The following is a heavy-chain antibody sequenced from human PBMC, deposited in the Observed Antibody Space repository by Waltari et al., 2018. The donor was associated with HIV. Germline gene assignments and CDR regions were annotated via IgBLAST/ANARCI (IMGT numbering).Heavy chain of an antibody. V-gene: IGHV4-34*01. CDR3: AREGLHDFWSGYYRGGHWFDP. CDR2: LNLSGST. Sequence: QVQLQQWGAGLLKPSETLSLTCAVYGGSFSGYYWSWIRQTPGTGLGWFGELNLSGSTTSHPSLKSRVTISVDRSKNQFFLKLSSVTSSDTAVYYCAREGLHDFWSGYYRGGHWFDPWGQGTLVTVSS. D-gene: IGHD3-3*01. CDR1: GGSFSGYY. J-gene: IGHJ5*02.